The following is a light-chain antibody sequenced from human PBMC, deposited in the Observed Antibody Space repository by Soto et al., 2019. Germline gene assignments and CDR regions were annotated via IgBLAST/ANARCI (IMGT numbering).Light chain of an antibody. Sequence: IQMGQSPSTLSGPVGDRVTITCRASQSFNTWLAWYQQKPGKAPNLLIYKASSLASGVPSRFSGSGSGTDFTLTISRLEPEDFAVYYCQQYGSSPTFGPGTRLEIK. CDR3: QQYGSSPT. V-gene: IGKV1-5*03. J-gene: IGKJ5*01. CDR1: QSFNTW. CDR2: KAS.